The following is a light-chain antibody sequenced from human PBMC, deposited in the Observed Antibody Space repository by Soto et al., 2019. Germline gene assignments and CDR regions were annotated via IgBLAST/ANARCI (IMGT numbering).Light chain of an antibody. CDR1: QNIHTN. CDR2: GAS. V-gene: IGKV3-15*01. J-gene: IGKJ1*01. Sequence: EIVMTQSPATLSVSPGERATLSCRAGQNIHTNLAWYQQKPGQAPRLLFYGASTGATGLPARFSGSGSGTEFTLTISSLQSEDFAVYYCQQYNNWLRTFGQGTKVDIK. CDR3: QQYNNWLRT.